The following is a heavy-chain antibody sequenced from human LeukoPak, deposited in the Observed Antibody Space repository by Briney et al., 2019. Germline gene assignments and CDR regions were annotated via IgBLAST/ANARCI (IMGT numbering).Heavy chain of an antibody. Sequence: GGSLRLSRAASGFTFDDFGMSWVRQAPGKGLQWVSSINWNGDRTGYADSLKGRFTISRDNAKNSLYLQMNSLRAEDTAVYYCARDAGDSSWYYYYYMDVWGKGTTVTISS. CDR3: ARDAGDSSWYYYYYMDV. V-gene: IGHV3-20*04. J-gene: IGHJ6*03. CDR1: GFTFDDFG. D-gene: IGHD6-13*01. CDR2: INWNGDRT.